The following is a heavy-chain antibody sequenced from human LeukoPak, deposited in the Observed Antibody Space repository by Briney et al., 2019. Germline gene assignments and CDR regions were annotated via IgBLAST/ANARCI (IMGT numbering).Heavy chain of an antibody. Sequence: GGSLRLSCAASGFTFSNFWMHWVRQAPGKGLEWVAVISYDGSNKYYADSVKGRFTISRDNSKNTLYLQMDSLRAEDTAVYYCARNLHDYDIPARPLQHWGQGTLVTVSS. D-gene: IGHD4-17*01. CDR1: GFTFSNFW. J-gene: IGHJ1*01. CDR2: ISYDGSNK. V-gene: IGHV3-30-3*01. CDR3: ARNLHDYDIPARPLQH.